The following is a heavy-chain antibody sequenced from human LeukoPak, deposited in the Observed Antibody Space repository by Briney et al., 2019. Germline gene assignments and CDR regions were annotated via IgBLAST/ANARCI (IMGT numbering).Heavy chain of an antibody. CDR3: ARELRGYSYGSVDY. Sequence: ETSETLSLTCAVYGGSLSGYYWSWIRQPPGKGLEWIGEINHSGSTNYNPSLKSRVTISEDTSKNQFSLKLSSVTAADTAVYYCARELRGYSYGSVDYWGQGTLVTVSS. D-gene: IGHD5-18*01. V-gene: IGHV4-34*01. CDR1: GGSLSGYY. J-gene: IGHJ4*02. CDR2: INHSGST.